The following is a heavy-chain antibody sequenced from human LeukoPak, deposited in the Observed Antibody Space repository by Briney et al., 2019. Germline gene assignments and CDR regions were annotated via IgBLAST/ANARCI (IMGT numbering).Heavy chain of an antibody. CDR1: GGTFSSYA. D-gene: IGHD3-9*01. V-gene: IGHV1-69*04. Sequence: SVKVSCKASGGTFSSYAISWVRQAPGQGLEWMGRIIPILGIANYAQKFQGRVTITADKSTSTAYMELSSLRSEDTAVYYCARGAYYDILTGYSSFRKFDPWGQGTLVTVSS. J-gene: IGHJ5*02. CDR2: IIPILGIA. CDR3: ARGAYYDILTGYSSFRKFDP.